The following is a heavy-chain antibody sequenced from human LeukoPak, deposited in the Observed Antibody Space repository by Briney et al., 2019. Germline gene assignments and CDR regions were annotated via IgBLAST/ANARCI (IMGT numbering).Heavy chain of an antibody. CDR2: IYYSGST. Sequence: SETLSLTCTVSGGSISSYYWSWIRQPPGKGLEWIGYIYYSGSTNYNPSLKSRVTISVDTSKNQFSLKLSSVTAADTAVYYCARDFRNYYDGSGYLRLEAFDIWGQGTMVTVSS. J-gene: IGHJ3*02. CDR1: GGSISSYY. D-gene: IGHD3-22*01. CDR3: ARDFRNYYDGSGYLRLEAFDI. V-gene: IGHV4-59*01.